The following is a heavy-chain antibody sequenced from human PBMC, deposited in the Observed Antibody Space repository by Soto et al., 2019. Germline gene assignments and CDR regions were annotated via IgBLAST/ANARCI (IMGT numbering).Heavy chain of an antibody. D-gene: IGHD3-3*01. CDR3: ARAYYDFWSGYDYGREV. V-gene: IGHV1-18*01. CDR1: GYTFTSYG. J-gene: IGHJ6*02. Sequence: ASVKVSCKASGYTFTSYGISWVRQAPGQGLEWMGWISAYNGNTNYAQKLQGRVTMTTDTSTSTAYMELRSLRSDDTAVYYCARAYYDFWSGYDYGREVWGQGNTVNVS. CDR2: ISAYNGNT.